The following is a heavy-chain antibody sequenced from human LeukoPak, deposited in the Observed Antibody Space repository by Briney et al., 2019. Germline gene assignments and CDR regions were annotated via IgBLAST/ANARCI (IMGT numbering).Heavy chain of an antibody. V-gene: IGHV3-21*01. CDR1: GFTFSSYS. Sequence: PGGSLRLSCAASGFTFSSYSMNWVRQAPGKGLEWVSSISSSSSYIYYADSVKGRFTISRDNAKNSLYLQMNSLRAEDTAVYYCAKGLAVLRGFDAFDIWGQGTMVTVSS. CDR2: ISSSSSYI. J-gene: IGHJ3*02. D-gene: IGHD3-3*02. CDR3: AKGLAVLRGFDAFDI.